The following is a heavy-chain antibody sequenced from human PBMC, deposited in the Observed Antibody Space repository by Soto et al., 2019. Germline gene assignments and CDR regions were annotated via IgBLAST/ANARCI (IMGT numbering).Heavy chain of an antibody. D-gene: IGHD6-19*01. CDR1: GFTFSSYG. CDR2: IYSGGST. Sequence: QVQLVESGGGVVQPGRSLRLSCAASGFTFSSYGMHWVRQAPGKGLEWVAVIYSGGSTYYADSVKGRFTISRDNSKNTLYLQMNSLRAEDTAVYYCARATIAVAGLDYWGQGTLVTVSS. CDR3: ARATIAVAGLDY. V-gene: IGHV3-NL1*01. J-gene: IGHJ4*02.